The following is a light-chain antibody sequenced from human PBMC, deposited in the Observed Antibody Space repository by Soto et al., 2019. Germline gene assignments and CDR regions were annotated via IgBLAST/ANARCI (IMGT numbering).Light chain of an antibody. CDR3: AAYTTSSTLV. CDR2: DVS. CDR1: SADVGAFDY. V-gene: IGLV2-14*03. Sequence: QSALTQPASVSGSPGQSITISCAGTSADVGAFDYVSWYQHHPGKVPKLMIYDVSDRPSRVSTRFSGSKSANMASLTISGLQADDEADYYCAAYTTSSTLVFGGGTKLTVL. J-gene: IGLJ3*02.